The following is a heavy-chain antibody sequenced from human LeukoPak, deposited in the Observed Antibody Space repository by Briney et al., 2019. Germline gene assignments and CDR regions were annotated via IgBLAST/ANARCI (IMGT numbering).Heavy chain of an antibody. CDR2: ISYDGSNK. CDR1: GFPFSSYA. D-gene: IGHD4-17*01. V-gene: IGHV3-30-3*01. CDR3: ASTGPYGDYSRFDP. J-gene: IGHJ5*02. Sequence: QTGGSLGLSCAASGFPFSSYAMHWVRQAPGKGLEWVAVISYDGSNKYYADSVKGRFTISRDNSKNTLYLQMNSLRAEDTAVYYCASTGPYGDYSRFDPWGQGTLVTVSS.